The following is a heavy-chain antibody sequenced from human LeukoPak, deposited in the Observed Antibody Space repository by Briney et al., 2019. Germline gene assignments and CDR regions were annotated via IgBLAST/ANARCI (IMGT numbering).Heavy chain of an antibody. J-gene: IGHJ4*02. V-gene: IGHV3-21*01. Sequence: GGSLRLSCAASGFTFSSYEMNWVRQAPGKGLEWVSSISSSSSYIYYADSVKGRFTISRDNAKNSLYLQMNSLGAEDTAVYYCARGKGQYCSGGSCYLDYWGQGTLVTVSS. D-gene: IGHD2-15*01. CDR3: ARGKGQYCSGGSCYLDY. CDR2: ISSSSSYI. CDR1: GFTFSSYE.